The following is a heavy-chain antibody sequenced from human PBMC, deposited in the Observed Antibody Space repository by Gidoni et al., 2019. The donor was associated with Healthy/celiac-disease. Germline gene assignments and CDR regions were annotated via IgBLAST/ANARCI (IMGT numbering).Heavy chain of an antibody. J-gene: IGHJ4*02. CDR2: LYTSGST. CDR1: GGSIRSGSYY. V-gene: IGHV4-61*02. D-gene: IGHD1-26*01. Sequence: QVQLQESGPGLVKPSQTLSLTCTVSGGSIRSGSYYWSWIRQPAGKGLEWIERLYTSGSTNYNPSLKSRVTISVDTSKNQFSLKLSSVTAADTAVYYCASEYSGISYYFDYWGQGTLVTVSS. CDR3: ASEYSGISYYFDY.